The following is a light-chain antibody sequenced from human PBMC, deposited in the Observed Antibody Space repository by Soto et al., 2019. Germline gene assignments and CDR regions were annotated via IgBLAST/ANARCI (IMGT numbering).Light chain of an antibody. CDR2: GVS. J-gene: IGKJ1*01. CDR3: QQYTHSRT. V-gene: IGKV3-20*01. Sequence: EIVLTQSPGTLSLSPGERATLSCRASQSISSSYLAWYQQKPGQAPRLLVYGVSSRASDVPDRFSGSGSGTDFTLTISSLEPEDSAVYYCQQYTHSRTLGQGTKVDIK. CDR1: QSISSSY.